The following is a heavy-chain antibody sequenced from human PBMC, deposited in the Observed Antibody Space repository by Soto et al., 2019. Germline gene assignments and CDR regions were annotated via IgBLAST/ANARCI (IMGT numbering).Heavy chain of an antibody. J-gene: IGHJ5*02. Sequence: GASVKVSCKASGYSFISHYMHWVRQAPGQGLEWMGVINPSGGATTYAQNFQGRVTMTRDTSTSTVYMELSSLRSEDTAVYYCARSVFPWGQGTLVTVSS. V-gene: IGHV1-46*01. CDR2: INPSGGAT. CDR1: GYSFISHY. CDR3: ARSVFP.